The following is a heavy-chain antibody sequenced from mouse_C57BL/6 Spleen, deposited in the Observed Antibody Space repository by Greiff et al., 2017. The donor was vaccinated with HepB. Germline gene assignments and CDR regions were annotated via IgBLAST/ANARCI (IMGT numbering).Heavy chain of an antibody. Sequence: VQLQQSGPELVKPGASVKISCKASGYAFSSSWMNWVKQRPGKGLEWIGRIYPGDGDTNYNGKFKGKATLTADKSSSTAYMQLSSLTSEDSAVYYGAREEVDIYYYGSPAMDYWGQGTSVTVSA. J-gene: IGHJ4*01. CDR1: GYAFSSSW. CDR3: AREEVDIYYYGSPAMDY. CDR2: IYPGDGDT. V-gene: IGHV1-82*01. D-gene: IGHD1-1*01.